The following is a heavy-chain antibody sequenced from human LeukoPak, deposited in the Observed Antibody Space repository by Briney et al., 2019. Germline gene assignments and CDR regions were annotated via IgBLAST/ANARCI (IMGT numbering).Heavy chain of an antibody. Sequence: GASVKVSCKVSGYTLTELSMHWVRQAPGKGLEWMGGFDPEDGETIYAQKFQGRVTITADESTSTAYMELSSLRSEDTAVYYCARDSSSWYEYYFDYWGQGTLVTVSS. V-gene: IGHV1-24*01. D-gene: IGHD6-13*01. CDR3: ARDSSSWYEYYFDY. J-gene: IGHJ4*02. CDR1: GYTLTELS. CDR2: FDPEDGET.